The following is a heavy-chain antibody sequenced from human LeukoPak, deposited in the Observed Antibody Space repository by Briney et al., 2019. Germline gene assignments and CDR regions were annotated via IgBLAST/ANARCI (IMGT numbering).Heavy chain of an antibody. D-gene: IGHD3-22*01. CDR3: AKALRRGYYDSSGYSVNDY. Sequence: GGSLRLSCAASGFTFSSYAMSWVRQSPGKGLEWVSAISGSGGSTYYADSVKGRFTISRDNPKNTLYLQMNSLRAEDTAVYYCAKALRRGYYDSSGYSVNDYWGQGTLVTVSS. CDR2: ISGSGGST. J-gene: IGHJ4*02. CDR1: GFTFSSYA. V-gene: IGHV3-23*01.